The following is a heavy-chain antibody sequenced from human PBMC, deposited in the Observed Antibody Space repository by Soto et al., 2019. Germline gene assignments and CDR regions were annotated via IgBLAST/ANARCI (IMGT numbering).Heavy chain of an antibody. CDR1: GFTFSSYG. J-gene: IGHJ3*02. CDR2: ISGSGGTT. D-gene: IGHD3-16*01. CDR3: AKQIQGGMSYDAFDI. Sequence: EVQLLESGGGLAQPGGSLRLSCAASGFTFSSYGMSWVRQAPGRGLEWASGISGSGGTTYYADSVKGRFTISRDNSKSTLYLVMNGLRAEDTAVYYCAKQIQGGMSYDAFDIWGQGTMVTVSS. V-gene: IGHV3-23*01.